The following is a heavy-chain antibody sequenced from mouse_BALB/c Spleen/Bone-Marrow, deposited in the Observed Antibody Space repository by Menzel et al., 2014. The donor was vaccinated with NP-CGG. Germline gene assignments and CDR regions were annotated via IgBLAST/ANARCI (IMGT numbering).Heavy chain of an antibody. D-gene: IGHD2-1*01. V-gene: IGHV5-6-3*01. Sequence: VQLVESGGGLVQPGGSLKLSCAASGFTFSNYGMSWVHQTPDKRLELVATINGNGGSTYYPDSVKGRFTISRDTAKNTLYLQMSSLKSEETAMYYCVRGNYGNYVDYFDFWGQGTTLTVSS. CDR3: VRGNYGNYVDYFDF. CDR1: GFTFSNYG. J-gene: IGHJ2*01. CDR2: INGNGGST.